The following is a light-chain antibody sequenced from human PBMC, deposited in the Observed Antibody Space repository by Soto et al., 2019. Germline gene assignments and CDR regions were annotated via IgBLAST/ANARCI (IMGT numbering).Light chain of an antibody. CDR2: AAS. CDR3: QQANSFPLT. V-gene: IGKV1-12*01. CDR1: QDISNW. J-gene: IGKJ4*01. Sequence: IQMTQSPSSVSASVGDRVTITCRASQDISNWLAWYQQKPGKAPKLLIYAASSLQSGVPSRFSGSGSGTDFTLAISSLQPDDFATYYCQQANSFPLTFGGGTKVEIK.